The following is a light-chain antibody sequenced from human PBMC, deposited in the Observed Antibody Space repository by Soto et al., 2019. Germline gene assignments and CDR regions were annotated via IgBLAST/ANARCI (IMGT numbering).Light chain of an antibody. CDR2: GAS. CDR3: QQSHSGKT. J-gene: IGKJ1*01. CDR1: QSISTY. V-gene: IGKV1-39*01. Sequence: DIQMTQSPSSLSASVGDRVTISCRASQSISTYLNWYQQKPGKAPKVLIYGASSLPSGVPSRFSGSGSETEFTLIISSLQPDDFATYYCQQSHSGKTFGQGTQVDIK.